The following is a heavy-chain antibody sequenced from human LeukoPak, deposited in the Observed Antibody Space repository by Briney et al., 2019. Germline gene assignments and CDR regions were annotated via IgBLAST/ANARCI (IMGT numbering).Heavy chain of an antibody. CDR3: ARDTHGTGYLSGAFDN. J-gene: IGHJ5*02. CDR1: GYTFTGYY. Sequence: PVASVKVSCKASGYTFTGYYIHWVRQAPGQGLEWMGWINPNTGVTNYPQKFQGRVTMTRDTSISTASMELSRVRSDDTAMYYCARDTHGTGYLSGAFDNWGQGTLVTVSS. V-gene: IGHV1-2*02. D-gene: IGHD3-9*01. CDR2: INPNTGVT.